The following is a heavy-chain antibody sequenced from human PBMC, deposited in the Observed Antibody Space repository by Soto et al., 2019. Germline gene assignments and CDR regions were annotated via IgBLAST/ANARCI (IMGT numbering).Heavy chain of an antibody. CDR2: IWSDGNNR. CDR1: GFTFSTYS. V-gene: IGHV3-33*08. D-gene: IGHD1-1*01. CDR3: VRGDNWNDEASDY. J-gene: IGHJ4*02. Sequence: GGSLRLSCAASGFTFSTYSMHWVRQAPGKGLEWVAVIWSDGNNRYYADSVKGRFTISRDNSKNTVYLQMSSLRVEDTAVYYCVRGDNWNDEASDYWGQGTLVTVSS.